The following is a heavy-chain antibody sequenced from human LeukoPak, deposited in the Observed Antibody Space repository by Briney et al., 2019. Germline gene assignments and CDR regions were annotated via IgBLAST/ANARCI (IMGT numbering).Heavy chain of an antibody. V-gene: IGHV4-4*07. CDR2: IYTSGTT. CDR1: GDSISSYY. Sequence: TSETLSPTCTVSGDSISSYYWTWIRQPAGKGLDWIGRIYTSGTTNYNPSLKSRVTISVDKSKNQFSLNLSSVTAADTAVYYCARDRPNLAGILDYWGQGTLVTVSS. CDR3: ARDRPNLAGILDY. J-gene: IGHJ4*02. D-gene: IGHD6-19*01.